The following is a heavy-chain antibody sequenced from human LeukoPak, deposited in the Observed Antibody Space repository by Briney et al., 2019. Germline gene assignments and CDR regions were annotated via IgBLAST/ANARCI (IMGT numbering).Heavy chain of an antibody. V-gene: IGHV1-8*03. CDR2: MNPNSGNT. CDR3: ARRATTVSQNYYYYYMDV. J-gene: IGHJ6*03. D-gene: IGHD4-11*01. CDR1: GYTFTSYD. Sequence: ASVKVSCKASGYTFTSYDINWVRQATGQGLEWMGWMNPNSGNTGYAQKFQGRVTITRNTSISTAYMELSSLRSEDTAVYYCARRATTVSQNYYYYYMDVWGKGTTVTVSS.